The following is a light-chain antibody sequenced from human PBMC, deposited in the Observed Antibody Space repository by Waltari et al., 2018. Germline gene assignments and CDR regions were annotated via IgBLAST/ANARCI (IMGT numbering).Light chain of an antibody. V-gene: IGKV1-5*03. CDR1: TSISSW. CDR2: KAS. CDR3: QQYNSYPFT. J-gene: IGKJ3*01. Sequence: DIQMTQSPSTLSASVGDRVTITCRASTSISSWLAWYQQKPGKAPKLLIYKASSLESGVPSRFSGSGSGTEFTLTISSLQPDDFATYYCQQYNSYPFTFGPGTKVDIK.